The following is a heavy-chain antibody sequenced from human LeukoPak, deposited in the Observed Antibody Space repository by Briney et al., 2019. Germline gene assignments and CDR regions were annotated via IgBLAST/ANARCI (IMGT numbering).Heavy chain of an antibody. J-gene: IGHJ6*03. D-gene: IGHD3-3*01. CDR1: GGSFSGYY. CDR2: INHSGST. V-gene: IGHV4-34*01. CDR3: ARGRITIFGVVIIHPRGSYMDV. Sequence: SETLSLTCAVYGGSFSGYYWSWIRQPPGKGLEWIGEINHSGSTNYNPSLKSRVTISVDTSKNQFSLKLSSVTAADTAMYYCARGRITIFGVVIIHPRGSYMDVWGKGTTVTVSS.